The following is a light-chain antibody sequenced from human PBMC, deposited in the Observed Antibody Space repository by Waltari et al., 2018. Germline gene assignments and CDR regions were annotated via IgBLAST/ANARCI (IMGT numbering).Light chain of an antibody. J-gene: IGKJ4*01. CDR2: WAS. CDR1: QSVLSSSNNKNY. CDR3: QQYYTTPH. V-gene: IGKV4-1*01. Sequence: DIVMTQSPDSLAVSLGERATINCKSSQSVLSSSNNKNYLAWYKQKPGQPSKLLIYWASTPESGVPDRFSGSGSGTDLTLTSSSLQAEDVAVYYCQQYYTTPHFGGGTKVEIK.